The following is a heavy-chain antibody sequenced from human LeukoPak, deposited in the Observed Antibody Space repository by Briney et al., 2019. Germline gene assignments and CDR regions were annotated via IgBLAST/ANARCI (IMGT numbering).Heavy chain of an antibody. V-gene: IGHV3-21*01. CDR3: ARDDVAWNDVHWFDP. J-gene: IGHJ5*02. CDR2: ISRTGSSI. D-gene: IGHD1-1*01. CDR1: GFTFSYYT. Sequence: GGSLRLSCAASGFTFSYYTMSWVRQAPGKGLEWVSSISRTGSSIYYADSVKGRFTISRDNAKNSLYLQMSSLRVEDTAVYYCARDDVAWNDVHWFDPWGQGTLVTVSS.